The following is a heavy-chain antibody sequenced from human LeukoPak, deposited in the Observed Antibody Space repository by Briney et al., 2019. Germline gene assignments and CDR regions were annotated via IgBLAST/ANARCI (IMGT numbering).Heavy chain of an antibody. Sequence: PSETLSLTCTVSGGSISSSSYYWGWLRQPPGKGLEWIGSIYYSGSTYYNPSLKSRVTISVDTSKNQFSLKLSSVTAADTAVYYCARDYRWLMYYFDYWGQGTLVTGSS. V-gene: IGHV4-39*07. CDR3: ARDYRWLMYYFDY. D-gene: IGHD2-8*02. CDR1: GGSISSSSYY. CDR2: IYYSGST. J-gene: IGHJ4*02.